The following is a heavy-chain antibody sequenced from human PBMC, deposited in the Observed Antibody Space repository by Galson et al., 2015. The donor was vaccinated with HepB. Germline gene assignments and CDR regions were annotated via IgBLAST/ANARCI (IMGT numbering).Heavy chain of an antibody. Sequence: SLRLSCAGSGFTFSNYWMHWVRQAPGKGLVWVSRVIGDGSSTTYADSVKGRFTITRDTAKNTLYLQLDYLRPEDTAVYYCARGAPYSGSPRGYLPFDSWGQGTLVTVSS. J-gene: IGHJ4*02. CDR2: VIGDGSST. CDR1: GFTFSNYW. V-gene: IGHV3-74*01. CDR3: ARGAPYSGSPRGYLPFDS. D-gene: IGHD1-26*01.